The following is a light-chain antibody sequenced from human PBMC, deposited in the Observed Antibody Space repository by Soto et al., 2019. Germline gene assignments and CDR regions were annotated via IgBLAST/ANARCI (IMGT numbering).Light chain of an antibody. CDR3: QQYNNWPRT. Sequence: EIVMTQSTATLSVSPGERATLSCRASQSVSNNLAWYQQKPGQAPRLLIYGASTRATGIPARFSGSGSGTEFTLTISSLQSEDFALYYCQQYNNWPRTFGQGTKVEIK. J-gene: IGKJ1*01. CDR1: QSVSNN. CDR2: GAS. V-gene: IGKV3-15*01.